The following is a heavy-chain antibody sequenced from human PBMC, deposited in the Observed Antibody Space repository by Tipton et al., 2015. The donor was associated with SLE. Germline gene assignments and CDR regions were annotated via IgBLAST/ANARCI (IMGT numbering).Heavy chain of an antibody. V-gene: IGHV3-21*06. D-gene: IGHD2-15*01. Sequence: GSLRLSCVASRVSISDYIMHWVRQAPGKGLEWVSSISSSSTYIYYADSVKGRFTISRDNAKNSLYLQMNSLRAEDTAIYYCARDPYCSGGYCYSGWFDPWGQGTRVTVSS. CDR1: RVSISDYI. CDR3: ARDPYCSGGYCYSGWFDP. CDR2: ISSSSTYI. J-gene: IGHJ5*02.